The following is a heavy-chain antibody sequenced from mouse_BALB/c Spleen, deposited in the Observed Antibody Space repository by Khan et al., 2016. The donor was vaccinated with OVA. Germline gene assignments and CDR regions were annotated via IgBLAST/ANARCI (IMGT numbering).Heavy chain of an antibody. Sequence: EVELVESGGGLVKPGGSLKFSCAASGFTFSSYAMSWVRQTPEKRLEWVASISSGGSTYYPDRVKGRFTISTENARNILYLQMSSLRSEDTAMYYCARGYAMDYWGQGTSVTVSS. CDR2: ISSGGST. CDR1: GFTFSSYA. J-gene: IGHJ4*01. CDR3: ARGYAMDY. V-gene: IGHV5-6-5*01.